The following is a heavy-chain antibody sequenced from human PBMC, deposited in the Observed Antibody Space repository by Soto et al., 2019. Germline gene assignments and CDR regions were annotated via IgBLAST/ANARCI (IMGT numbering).Heavy chain of an antibody. CDR3: ARERGAARSYYYYGMDV. J-gene: IGHJ6*02. CDR1: GDSVSSNSAA. V-gene: IGHV6-1*01. D-gene: IGHD6-6*01. Sequence: PSQTHSLTCAISGDSVSSNSAAWNWIRQSPSRGLEWLGRTYYRSKWYNDYAVSVKSRITINPDTSKNQFSLQLNSVTPEDTAVYYCARERGAARSYYYYGMDVWGQGTTVTVSS. CDR2: TYYRSKWYN.